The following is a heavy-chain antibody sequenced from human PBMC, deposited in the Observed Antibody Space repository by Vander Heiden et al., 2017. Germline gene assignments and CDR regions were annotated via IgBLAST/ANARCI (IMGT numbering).Heavy chain of an antibody. V-gene: IGHV3-9*01. CDR2: ISWNSGSI. Sequence: EVQLVESGGGWVQPGRSLRLSCAASGFTFDDYAMHWVRQAPGKGLEWVSGISWNSGSIGYADSGKCRFTISRDNAKNSRDLKRNSLRAEDTALYYCAKDITAGQLVGYYFDYWGQGTLVTVSS. CDR3: AKDITAGQLVGYYFDY. D-gene: IGHD6-6*01. CDR1: GFTFDDYA. J-gene: IGHJ4*02.